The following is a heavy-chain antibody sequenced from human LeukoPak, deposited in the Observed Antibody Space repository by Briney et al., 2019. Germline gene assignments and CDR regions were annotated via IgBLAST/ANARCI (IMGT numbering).Heavy chain of an antibody. Sequence: GGSLRLSCAAPGFTFSNYVMSWVRQARDKGLEWVSAISGSGGSTYYADSVEGRFTISRDNSKNTLYVQMNSLRAEDTAVYYCARGPDHGAFDIWGQGTMVTVSS. CDR1: GFTFSNYV. CDR3: ARGPDHGAFDI. D-gene: IGHD1-14*01. V-gene: IGHV3-23*01. J-gene: IGHJ3*02. CDR2: ISGSGGST.